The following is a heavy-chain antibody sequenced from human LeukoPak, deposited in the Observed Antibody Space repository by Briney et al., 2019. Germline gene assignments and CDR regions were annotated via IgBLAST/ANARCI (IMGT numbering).Heavy chain of an antibody. V-gene: IGHV1-18*01. CDR2: ISAYNGNT. D-gene: IGHD2-21*01. CDR3: ARDSYCGGDCYSGRNFDY. Sequence: ASVKVSCKASGYTFTSYGISWVRQAPGQGLEWMGWISAYNGNTNYAQKLQGRVTMTTDTSTSTAYMELRSLRSDDTAVYYCARDSYCGGDCYSGRNFDYWGQGTLVTVPS. CDR1: GYTFTSYG. J-gene: IGHJ4*02.